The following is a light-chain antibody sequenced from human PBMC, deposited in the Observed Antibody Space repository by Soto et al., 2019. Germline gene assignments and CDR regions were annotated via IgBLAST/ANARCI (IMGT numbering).Light chain of an antibody. CDR1: QSVSGD. CDR3: QQYNNWPIT. J-gene: IGKJ5*01. V-gene: IGKV3-15*01. CDR2: DAS. Sequence: EIVLTQSPATLSLSPVERATLSCRASQSVSGDLAWYHHKPGQAPRLLIYDASTRALDTPARFAGSGSGTEFTLTISSLQSEDFAVYFCQQYNNWPITFGQGTRLEIK.